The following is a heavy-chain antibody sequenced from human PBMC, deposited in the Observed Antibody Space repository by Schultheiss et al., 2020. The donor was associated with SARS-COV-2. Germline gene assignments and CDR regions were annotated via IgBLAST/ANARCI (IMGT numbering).Heavy chain of an antibody. Sequence: ASVKVSCKASGYTFTSYFIHWVRQAPGQGLEWMGIINPSGGSTNYAQKFQGRVTMTRDTSTSTVYMELSSLRSEDTAVYYCARGRGALGTGVDVWGQGTTVTVSS. D-gene: IGHD1-14*01. CDR3: ARGRGALGTGVDV. CDR2: INPSGGST. CDR1: GYTFTSYF. J-gene: IGHJ6*02. V-gene: IGHV1-46*01.